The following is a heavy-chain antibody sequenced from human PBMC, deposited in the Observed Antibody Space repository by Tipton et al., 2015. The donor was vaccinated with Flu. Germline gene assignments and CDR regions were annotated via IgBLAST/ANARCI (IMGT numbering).Heavy chain of an antibody. J-gene: IGHJ4*02. CDR3: ARRYFDY. D-gene: IGHD1-14*01. V-gene: IGHV3-11*03. Sequence: GRFTISRDSAKNSVYLQMNSLRAEDTAVYYCARRYFDYWGQGTLVTVSS.